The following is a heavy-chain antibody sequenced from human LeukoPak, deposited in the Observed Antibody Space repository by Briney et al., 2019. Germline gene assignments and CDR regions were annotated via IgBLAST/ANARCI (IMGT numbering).Heavy chain of an antibody. CDR2: ISSYNGNT. J-gene: IGHJ4*02. V-gene: IGHV1-18*01. CDR1: GYTFSSDG. D-gene: IGHD1-1*01. CDR3: ARVQLERSGEPFDY. Sequence: GASVKVSCKASGYTFSSDGISWVRQAPGQGLGWMGWISSYNGNTKYAEKLQGRVTMTTDTSTSTAYMELRSLRSDDTAVYYCARVQLERSGEPFDYWGQGTLVTVSS.